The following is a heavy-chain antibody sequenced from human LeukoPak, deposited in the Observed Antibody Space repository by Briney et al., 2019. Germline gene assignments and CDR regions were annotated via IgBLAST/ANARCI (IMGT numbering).Heavy chain of an antibody. CDR3: ARTTSSGYNWYDS. J-gene: IGHJ5*01. Sequence: GESLKISCKSSGYTFTNYWIGWVRQKPGKGLEWMGLIYPGDSDAIYNASFRGQVTLSADRSISTAYLQWSSLKASDSAMYYCARTTSSGYNWYDSWGQGTQVIVSS. CDR2: IYPGDSDA. V-gene: IGHV5-51*01. CDR1: GYTFTNYW. D-gene: IGHD3-10*01.